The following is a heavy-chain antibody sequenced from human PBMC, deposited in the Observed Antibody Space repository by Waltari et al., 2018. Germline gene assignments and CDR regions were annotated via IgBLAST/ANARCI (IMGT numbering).Heavy chain of an antibody. CDR1: GFTFEDYA. Sequence: EIQLVESGGGLAQPGRSLRLSCAASGFTFEDYAMHWVRQTPGKGLEWGSGITWNSNNIGYADSVKGRFTISRDNAKKSLYLQMNSLRTEDTALYYCAKGHSGSYGLDYWGQGTPVTVSS. CDR2: ITWNSNNI. J-gene: IGHJ4*02. V-gene: IGHV3-9*01. CDR3: AKGHSGSYGLDY. D-gene: IGHD1-26*01.